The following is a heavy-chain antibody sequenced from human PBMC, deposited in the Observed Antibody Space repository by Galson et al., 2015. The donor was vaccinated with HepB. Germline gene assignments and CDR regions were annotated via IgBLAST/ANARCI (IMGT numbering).Heavy chain of an antibody. Sequence: SVKVSCKASGYTFTSYYMHWVRQAPGQGLEWMGIINPSGGSTSYAQKFQGRVTMTRDTSTSTVYMELSSLRSEDTAVYYCARDHPGYCTGGVCYTGYYFDYWGQGTLVTVSS. D-gene: IGHD2-8*02. CDR1: GYTFTSYY. CDR3: ARDHPGYCTGGVCYTGYYFDY. J-gene: IGHJ4*02. CDR2: INPSGGST. V-gene: IGHV1-46*03.